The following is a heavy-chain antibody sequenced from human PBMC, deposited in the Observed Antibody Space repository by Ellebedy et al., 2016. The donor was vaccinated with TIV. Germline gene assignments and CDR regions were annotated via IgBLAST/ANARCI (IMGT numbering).Heavy chain of an antibody. Sequence: PGGSLRLSCAASGFTFSNNAMSWVRQAPGKGLEWVSAISGSGVSTYYADSLKGRFTISRDNFRNTLYLQMNSLRAEDTAVYYCAKDISPDHYFDSWGQGTLVSVSS. CDR1: GFTFSNNA. CDR2: ISGSGVST. J-gene: IGHJ4*02. V-gene: IGHV3-23*01. CDR3: AKDISPDHYFDS.